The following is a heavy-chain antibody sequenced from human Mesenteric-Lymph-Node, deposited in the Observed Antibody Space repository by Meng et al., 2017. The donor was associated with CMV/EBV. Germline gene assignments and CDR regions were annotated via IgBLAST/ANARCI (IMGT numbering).Heavy chain of an antibody. CDR1: GGTFSGYA. V-gene: IGHV1-69*05. Sequence: SVKVSCKASGGTFSGYAISWVRQAPGQGLQWMGGIIPIFGTATYAQNFQGRVTITTDESTSTAYMELTSLRSEDTAVYYCAKSITIFGVVIYDAFDIWGQGTMVTVSS. J-gene: IGHJ3*02. CDR3: AKSITIFGVVIYDAFDI. CDR2: IIPIFGTA. D-gene: IGHD3-3*01.